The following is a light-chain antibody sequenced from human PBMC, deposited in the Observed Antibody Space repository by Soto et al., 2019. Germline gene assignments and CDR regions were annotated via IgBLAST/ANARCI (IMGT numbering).Light chain of an antibody. V-gene: IGKV1-5*03. CDR3: QQYNVYSWT. Sequence: DIHMTQSPSTLSASVGYRVTITCRASQNIHSWLAWYQQKPGKAPKLLIYEASSLEKGVPARFGGSGSGTEFTLTISSLQPDDFATYYCQQYNVYSWTFGQGTKVDIK. CDR1: QNIHSW. J-gene: IGKJ1*01. CDR2: EAS.